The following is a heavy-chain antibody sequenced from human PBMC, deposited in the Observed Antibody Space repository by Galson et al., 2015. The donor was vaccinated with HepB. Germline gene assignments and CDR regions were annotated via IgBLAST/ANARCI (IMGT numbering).Heavy chain of an antibody. CDR1: GFTFSSYA. CDR2: ISGSGGST. CDR3: AKAQRGRYCSGGSCYPDGLTVFDY. Sequence: SLRLSCAASGFTFSSYAMSWVRQAPGKGLEWVSAISGSGGSTYYADSVKGRFTISRDNSKNTLYLQMNSLRAEDTAVYYCAKAQRGRYCSGGSCYPDGLTVFDYWGQGTLVTVSS. D-gene: IGHD2-15*01. J-gene: IGHJ4*02. V-gene: IGHV3-23*01.